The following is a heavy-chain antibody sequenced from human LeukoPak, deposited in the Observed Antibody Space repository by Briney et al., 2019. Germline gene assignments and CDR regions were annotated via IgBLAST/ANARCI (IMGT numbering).Heavy chain of an antibody. V-gene: IGHV3-74*01. J-gene: IGHJ3*02. CDR3: ARPQHGDLYAFDI. CDR2: VDGDGSTT. Sequence: GGSLRLSCAASGFTFTSYWMHWVRQAPGKGLVWVSRVDGDGSTTTYADSVEGRFTISRDNAKNTLYLQMNSLRAEDTAVYYCARPQHGDLYAFDIWGQGTMVTVSS. D-gene: IGHD4-17*01. CDR1: GFTFTSYW.